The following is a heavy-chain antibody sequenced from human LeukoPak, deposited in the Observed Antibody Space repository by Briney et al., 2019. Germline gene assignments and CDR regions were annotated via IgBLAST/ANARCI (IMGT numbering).Heavy chain of an antibody. D-gene: IGHD2-2*01. CDR1: GFTFSSYS. Sequence: PGGSLRLSCAASGFTFSSYSMNWVRQAPGKGLEWVSSISSSSSYIYYADSVKGRFTISRDNAKNSLYLQMNSLRAEDTAVYHCARELGYCSSTSCYYYFDYWGQGTLVTVSS. J-gene: IGHJ4*02. CDR2: ISSSSSYI. CDR3: ARELGYCSSTSCYYYFDY. V-gene: IGHV3-21*01.